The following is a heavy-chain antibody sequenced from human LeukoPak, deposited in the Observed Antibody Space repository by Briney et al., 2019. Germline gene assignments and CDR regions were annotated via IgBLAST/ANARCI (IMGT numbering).Heavy chain of an antibody. Sequence: GGSLRLSCAASGYTVSSTHMVWVRQAPGKGLEWVSVTYTGGNSYYAGSVKGRFIISRDNSKNTLYLQMNSLRAEDTAVYYCAKHFGSSYGYCAYWGQGTLVTVSS. J-gene: IGHJ4*02. V-gene: IGHV3-53*01. CDR2: TYTGGNS. CDR3: AKHFGSSYGYCAY. CDR1: GYTVSSTH. D-gene: IGHD5-18*01.